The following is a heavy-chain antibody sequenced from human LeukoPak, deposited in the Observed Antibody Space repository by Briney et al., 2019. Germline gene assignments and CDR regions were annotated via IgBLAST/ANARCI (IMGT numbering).Heavy chain of an antibody. CDR3: ARGRYRSSSWYSRYYYYYMDG. CDR2: TIPLFGIA. J-gene: IGHJ6*03. D-gene: IGHD6-13*01. CDR1: GGTSSSYA. Sequence: SVKASCKASGGTSSSYAISWVRQAPGQGLEWMGGTIPLFGIANYAQKFQGRVTITTDESTSTAYMELSSLRSEDTAVYYCARGRYRSSSWYSRYYYYYMDGWGKGTTVTVS. V-gene: IGHV1-69*05.